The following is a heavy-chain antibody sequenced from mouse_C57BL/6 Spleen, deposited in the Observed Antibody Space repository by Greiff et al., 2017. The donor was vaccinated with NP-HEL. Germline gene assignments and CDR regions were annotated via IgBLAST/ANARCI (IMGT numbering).Heavy chain of an antibody. V-gene: IGHV1-7*01. CDR1: GYTFTSYW. CDR2: LNPSSGYT. J-gene: IGHJ1*03. CDR3: ARDNWDWYFDV. Sequence: VQLQESGAELAKPGASVKLSCKASGYTFTSYWMHWVKQRPGQGLEWIGYLNPSSGYTKYNQKFKDKATLTADKFSSTAYMQLSCLTYEDSAVYYCARDNWDWYFDVWGTGTTVTGSS. D-gene: IGHD4-1*02.